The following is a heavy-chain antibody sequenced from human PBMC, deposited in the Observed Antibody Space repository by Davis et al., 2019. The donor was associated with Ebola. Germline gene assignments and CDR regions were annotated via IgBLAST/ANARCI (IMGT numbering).Heavy chain of an antibody. J-gene: IGHJ4*02. CDR2: INPSGGST. Sequence: AASVKVSCKASGYTFTSYYMHWVRQAPGQGLEWMGIINPSGGSTSYAQKFQGRVTMTTDTSTSTAYMELRSLRSDDTAVYYCARDITVTPLDYWGQGTLVTVSS. D-gene: IGHD4-17*01. CDR3: ARDITVTPLDY. CDR1: GYTFTSYY. V-gene: IGHV1-46*01.